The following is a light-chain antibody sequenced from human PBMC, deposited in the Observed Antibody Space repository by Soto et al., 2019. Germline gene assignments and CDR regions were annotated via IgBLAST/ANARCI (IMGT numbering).Light chain of an antibody. CDR3: ISYTGSSTSYV. J-gene: IGLJ1*01. CDR1: SSDVGSYNY. Sequence: QSVLTQPASVSGSPGQSITISCSGTSSDVGSYNYVAWYQQFSGKTPKLIIYGVSSRAPGVPSRFSGSKSGNTASLTISGLQAEDEADYYCISYTGSSTSYVFGTGTKV. V-gene: IGLV2-14*01. CDR2: GVS.